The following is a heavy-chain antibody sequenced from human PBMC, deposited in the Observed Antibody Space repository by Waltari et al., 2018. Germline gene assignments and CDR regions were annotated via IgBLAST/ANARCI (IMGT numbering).Heavy chain of an antibody. CDR1: GCTFRNYE. CDR2: ISSGASII. V-gene: IGHV3-48*03. Sequence: EVQLVESGGGLVQPGGSLRLFCAAFGCTFRNYEMNWVRQAPGKGLDWVAYISSGASIIYYADSVKGRFTISRDNAKNSVYLQMSSLRAEDTAIYYCARGEGGANEYWGQGTLVTVSA. CDR3: ARGEGGANEY. D-gene: IGHD1-26*01. J-gene: IGHJ4*02.